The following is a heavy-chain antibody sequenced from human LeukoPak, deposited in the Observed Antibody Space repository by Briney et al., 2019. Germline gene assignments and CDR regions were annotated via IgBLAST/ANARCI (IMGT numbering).Heavy chain of an antibody. Sequence: SETLSLTCTVSGGSISSYYWSWIRQPAGKGLEWIGRIYTSGSTNYNPSLKSRVTMSVDTSKNQFSLKLSSVTAADTAVYYCARDQFSDWNYYYYCMDVWGKGTTVTVSS. J-gene: IGHJ6*03. V-gene: IGHV4-4*07. CDR3: ARDQFSDWNYYYYCMDV. CDR1: GGSISSYY. CDR2: IYTSGST. D-gene: IGHD3/OR15-3a*01.